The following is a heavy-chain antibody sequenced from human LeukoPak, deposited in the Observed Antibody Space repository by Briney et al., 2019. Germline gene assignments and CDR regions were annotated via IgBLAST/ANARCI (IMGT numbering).Heavy chain of an antibody. D-gene: IGHD3-10*01. J-gene: IGHJ4*02. CDR1: GFTFSTYG. V-gene: IGHV3-30*02. Sequence: GGSLRLSCAASGFTFSTYGMHWVRRAPGEGLEWVAFIRFDGSDKYYADSVKGRFTISRDNSKNTLYLQMNSLRAEDTAVYYCAKSSGTYYSIDYWGQGTLVTVSS. CDR3: AKSSGTYYSIDY. CDR2: IRFDGSDK.